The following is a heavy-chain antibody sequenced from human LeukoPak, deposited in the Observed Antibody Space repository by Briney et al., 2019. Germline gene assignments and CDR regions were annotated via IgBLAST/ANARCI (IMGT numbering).Heavy chain of an antibody. V-gene: IGHV1-18*01. Sequence: GASVKVSCKASGYTFTSYGISWVRQAPGHGLEWMGWISAYNGNTNYAQKLQGRVTMTTDTSTSTAYMELRSLRSDDTAVYYCAREGSGSYYRYNWFDPWGQGTLVTVSS. CDR3: AREGSGSYYRYNWFDP. D-gene: IGHD1-26*01. CDR1: GYTFTSYG. J-gene: IGHJ5*02. CDR2: ISAYNGNT.